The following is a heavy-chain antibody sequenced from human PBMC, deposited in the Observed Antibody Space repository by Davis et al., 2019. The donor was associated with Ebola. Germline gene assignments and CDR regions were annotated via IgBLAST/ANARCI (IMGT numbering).Heavy chain of an antibody. Sequence: MPSETLSLTCTVSGASISSSSAYWDWIRQPPGKGLEWIGSIYYSGSTYYNPSLKSRVTISVDTSKNQFSLKLSSVTAADTAVYYCARGRRDFWSSYYVYYGMDVWGQGTTVTVSS. D-gene: IGHD3-3*01. V-gene: IGHV4-39*07. J-gene: IGHJ6*02. CDR2: IYYSGST. CDR1: GASISSSSAY. CDR3: ARGRRDFWSSYYVYYGMDV.